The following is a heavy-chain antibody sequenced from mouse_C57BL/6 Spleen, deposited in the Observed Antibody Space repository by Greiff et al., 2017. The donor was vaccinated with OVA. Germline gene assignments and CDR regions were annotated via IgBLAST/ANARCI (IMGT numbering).Heavy chain of an antibody. CDR3: ARGQLRPAWFAY. Sequence: QVQLQQPGAELVKPGASVKMSCKASGYTSTSYWITWVKQRPGQGLEWIGDIYPGSGSTNYNEKFKSKATLTVDTSSSTAYMQLSSLTSEDSAVYYCARGQLRPAWFAYWGQGTLVTVSA. CDR2: IYPGSGST. J-gene: IGHJ3*01. D-gene: IGHD3-2*02. V-gene: IGHV1-55*01. CDR1: GYTSTSYW.